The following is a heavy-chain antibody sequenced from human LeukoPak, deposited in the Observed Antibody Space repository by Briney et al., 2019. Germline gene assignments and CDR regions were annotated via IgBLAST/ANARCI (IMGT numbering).Heavy chain of an antibody. D-gene: IGHD3-10*02. CDR3: ARVHVRGGSLPEYFRH. Sequence: GGSLKLSCAASGFTVSSSYTRWVRNSPGKGLECVSVIYRRGNTYYADSVKSRFTISRDNSKNTLSLQMNSLRAEDTAVYYCARVHVRGGSLPEYFRHWGQGTLVTVS. CDR2: IYRRGNT. V-gene: IGHV3-53*01. CDR1: GFTVSSSY. J-gene: IGHJ1*01.